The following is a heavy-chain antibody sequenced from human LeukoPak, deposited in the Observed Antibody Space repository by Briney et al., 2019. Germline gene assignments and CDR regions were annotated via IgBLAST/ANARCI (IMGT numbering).Heavy chain of an antibody. CDR1: GFTFSSYA. V-gene: IGHV3-23*01. CDR3: AKATDYYDSSGYYHRPDY. CDR2: ISGSGGGT. D-gene: IGHD3-22*01. J-gene: IGHJ4*02. Sequence: GGSLRLSCAASGFTFSSYAMSWVRQAPGKGLEWVSAISGSGGGTYYADSVKGRFTISRDNSKNTLYLQMNSLRAEDTAVYYCAKATDYYDSSGYYHRPDYWGQGTLVTVSS.